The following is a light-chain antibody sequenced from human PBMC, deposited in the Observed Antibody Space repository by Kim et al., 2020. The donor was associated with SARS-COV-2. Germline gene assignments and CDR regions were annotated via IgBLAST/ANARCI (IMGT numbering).Light chain of an antibody. CDR3: QAWDSSTVV. V-gene: IGLV3-1*01. CDR2: QDS. Sequence: SYELTQPPSVSVSPGQTASITCSGDKLGDKYACWYQQKPGQSPVLVIYQDSKRPSGIPERFSGSNSGNTAPLTISGTQAMDEADYYCQAWDSSTVVFGG. CDR1: KLGDKY. J-gene: IGLJ2*01.